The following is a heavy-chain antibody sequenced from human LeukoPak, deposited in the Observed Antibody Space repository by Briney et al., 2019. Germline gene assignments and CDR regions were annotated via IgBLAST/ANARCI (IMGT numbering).Heavy chain of an antibody. CDR1: GGSISSYY. J-gene: IGHJ3*02. D-gene: IGHD3-10*01. CDR2: LYYSGST. Sequence: PSETLSLTCSVSGGSISSYYWSWSRQPPGKGLEWIGYLYYSGSTNSNPSLKSRVTMSVDTSKNQFSLKLRSVTAADTAVYYCARGGSGISNAFDIWGQGTMVTVSS. CDR3: ARGGSGISNAFDI. V-gene: IGHV4-59*01.